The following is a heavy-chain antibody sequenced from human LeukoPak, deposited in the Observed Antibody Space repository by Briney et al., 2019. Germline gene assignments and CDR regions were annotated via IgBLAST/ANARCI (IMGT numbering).Heavy chain of an antibody. CDR2: INPSGGST. Sequence: GASVKVSCKASGYTFTSYYMHWVRQAPGQGLEWMEIINPSGGSTSYAQKFQGRVTMTRDTSTSTVYMELSSLRSEDTAVYYCAKDHCSSTSCCNFDYWGQGTLVTVSS. CDR3: AKDHCSSTSCCNFDY. D-gene: IGHD2-2*01. CDR1: GYTFTSYY. V-gene: IGHV1-46*01. J-gene: IGHJ4*02.